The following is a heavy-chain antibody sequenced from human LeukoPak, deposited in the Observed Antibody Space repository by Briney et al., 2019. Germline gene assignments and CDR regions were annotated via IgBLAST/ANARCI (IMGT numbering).Heavy chain of an antibody. J-gene: IGHJ6*02. CDR2: ISAYNGNT. CDR3: ARVSSGWYYYYGMDV. D-gene: IGHD6-19*01. V-gene: IGHV1-18*01. Sequence: ASVKVSCKASGYTLTSYGISWVRQAPGQGLEWMGWISAYNGNTNYAQKLQGRVTMTTDTSTSTAYMELRSLRSDDTAVYYCARVSSGWYYYYGMDVWGQGTTVTVSS. CDR1: GYTLTSYG.